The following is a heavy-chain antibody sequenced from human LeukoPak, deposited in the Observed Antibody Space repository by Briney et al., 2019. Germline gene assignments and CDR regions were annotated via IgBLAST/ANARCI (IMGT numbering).Heavy chain of an antibody. Sequence: GGSLRLSCAASGFTFSSYAMSWVRQAPGKGLEWVSAISGSGGSTYYADSVKGRFTISRDNAKNSLYLQMNSLRAEDTAVYYCARVLLWFGSSAFDIWGQGTMVTVSS. J-gene: IGHJ3*02. V-gene: IGHV3-23*01. D-gene: IGHD3-10*01. CDR2: ISGSGGST. CDR3: ARVLLWFGSSAFDI. CDR1: GFTFSSYA.